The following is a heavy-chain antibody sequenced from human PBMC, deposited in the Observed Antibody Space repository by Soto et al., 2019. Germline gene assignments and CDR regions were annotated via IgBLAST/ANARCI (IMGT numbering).Heavy chain of an antibody. CDR2: ISGSGGST. D-gene: IGHD3-22*01. CDR1: GFAFSSYA. J-gene: IGHJ4*02. V-gene: IGHV3-23*01. CDR3: AKDRTYYYDSSGYYGY. Sequence: PGGSLRLSCAASGFAFSSYAMSWVRQAPGKGLEWVSAISGSGGSTYYPDSVKGRFTISRDNSKNTLYLQMKSLRAEDTAVYYCAKDRTYYYDSSGYYGYWGQGTLVTVSS.